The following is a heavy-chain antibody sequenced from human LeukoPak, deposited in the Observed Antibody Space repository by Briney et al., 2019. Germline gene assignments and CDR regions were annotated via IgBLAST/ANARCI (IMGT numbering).Heavy chain of an antibody. CDR1: GFTFSSYA. Sequence: PGGSLRLSCAASGFTFSSYAVSWVRQAPGKWLEWVSSISASGGRTYHADSVKGRFTISRDNSKNTLYLQMNSLRAEDTAVYFCATPPTVTRNYWGQGILVTVSS. J-gene: IGHJ4*02. CDR2: ISASGGRT. D-gene: IGHD4-17*01. V-gene: IGHV3-23*01. CDR3: ATPPTVTRNY.